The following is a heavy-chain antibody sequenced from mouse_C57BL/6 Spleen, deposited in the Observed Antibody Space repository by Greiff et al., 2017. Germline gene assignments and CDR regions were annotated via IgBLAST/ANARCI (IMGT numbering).Heavy chain of an antibody. CDR3: ARGANYLDY. V-gene: IGHV1-59*01. J-gene: IGHJ2*01. CDR1: GYTFTSYG. Sequence: QVQLQQPGAELVRPGTSVKLSCKASGYTFTSYGMNWVKQRPGQGLEWIGVIDPSGSYTNYNEKFKGKATLTVDTSSSTASMQLSSLTSEDAAVYYCARGANYLDYWGEGTTLTVSS. CDR2: IDPSGSYT.